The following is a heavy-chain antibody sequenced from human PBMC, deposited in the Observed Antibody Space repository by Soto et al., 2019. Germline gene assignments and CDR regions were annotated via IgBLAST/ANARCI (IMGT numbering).Heavy chain of an antibody. CDR3: PRILPHIDYYYYMDV. J-gene: IGHJ6*03. CDR1: GFTFSSYW. CDR2: IKQDGSEK. D-gene: IGHD1-26*01. Sequence: PGGSLRLSCAASGFTFSSYWMSWVRQAPGKGLEWVANIKQDGSEKYYVDSVKGRFTISRDNAKNSLYLQMNSLRAEDTAVYYCPRILPHIDYYYYMDVWGKGTTVTVSS. V-gene: IGHV3-7*01.